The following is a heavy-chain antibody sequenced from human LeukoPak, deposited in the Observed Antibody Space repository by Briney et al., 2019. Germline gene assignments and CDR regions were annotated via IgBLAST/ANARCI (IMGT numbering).Heavy chain of an antibody. CDR3: ASVGAGTFDY. CDR1: GGSVSSGSYY. Sequence: SETLSLTCTVSGGSVSSGSYYWSWIRQPPGKGLEWIGYIYYSGSTNYNPSLKSRVTISVDTSKNQFSLKLSSVTAAATAVYYCASVGAGTFDYWGQGTLVTVSS. J-gene: IGHJ4*02. D-gene: IGHD2-15*01. CDR2: IYYSGST. V-gene: IGHV4-61*01.